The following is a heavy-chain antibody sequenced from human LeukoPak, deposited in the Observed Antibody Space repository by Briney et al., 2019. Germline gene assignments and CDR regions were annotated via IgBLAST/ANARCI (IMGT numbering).Heavy chain of an antibody. J-gene: IGHJ5*02. V-gene: IGHV4-38-2*02. Sequence: SETLSLTCTVSGYSISSGYYWGWIRQPPGKGLEWIGSIYHSGSTYYNPSLKSRVTISVDTSKNQFSLKLSSVTAADTAVYYCARVLDYGDYRGPFDPWGQGTLVTVSS. CDR2: IYHSGST. D-gene: IGHD4-17*01. CDR1: GYSISSGYY. CDR3: ARVLDYGDYRGPFDP.